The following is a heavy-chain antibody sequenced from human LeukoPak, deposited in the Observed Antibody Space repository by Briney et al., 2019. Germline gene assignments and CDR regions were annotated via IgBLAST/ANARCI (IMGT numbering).Heavy chain of an antibody. CDR3: ARSYYDSSGYYPVFQH. J-gene: IGHJ1*01. CDR2: IYPGDSDT. Sequence: GESLKISCKGSGYRFTSYWIGWVRQMPGKGLEWMGIIYPGDSDTRYSPSFQGQVTISADKSISTAYLQWSSLKASDTAMYYCARSYYDSSGYYPVFQHWGQGTLVTVSS. V-gene: IGHV5-51*01. D-gene: IGHD3-22*01. CDR1: GYRFTSYW.